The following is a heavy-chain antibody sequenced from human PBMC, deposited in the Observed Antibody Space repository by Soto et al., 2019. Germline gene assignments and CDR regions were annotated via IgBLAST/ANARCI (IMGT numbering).Heavy chain of an antibody. CDR1: GFTFSSYA. Sequence: GGSLRLSCAASGFTFSSYAMSWVRQAPGKGLEWVSAISSSSSNIYYADSVKGRFTISRDNAKNTLYLQMNSLRAEDTAVYYCARDFIVATTPYYYYGMDVWGQGTTVTVSS. J-gene: IGHJ6*02. CDR2: ISSSSSNI. CDR3: ARDFIVATTPYYYYGMDV. V-gene: IGHV3-21*01. D-gene: IGHD5-12*01.